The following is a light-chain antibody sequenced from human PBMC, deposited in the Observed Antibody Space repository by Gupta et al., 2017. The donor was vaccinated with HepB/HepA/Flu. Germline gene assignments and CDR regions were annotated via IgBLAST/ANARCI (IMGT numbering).Light chain of an antibody. J-gene: IGKJ1*01. Sequence: EIVMTQSPATLSVSPGERATLSCRASQTVSSNLAWYQQKPGQAPRLLIYGASTRATGIPDRFSGSGSGTEFTLTSSSRQSEDFAVYYCQQDNNWPTFGQGTKVEIK. V-gene: IGKV3-15*01. CDR1: QTVSSN. CDR2: GAS. CDR3: QQDNNWPT.